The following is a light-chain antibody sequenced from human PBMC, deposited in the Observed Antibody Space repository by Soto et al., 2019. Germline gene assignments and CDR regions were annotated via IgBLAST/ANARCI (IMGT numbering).Light chain of an antibody. Sequence: SVLTPPRSVSGSPGQSVTISCTGTSSEVGCYNYVSWYRQHPGKAPKLMIYDVSKRPSGVPDRFSGSKSGNTASLTISGLQAEDEADYYCCSYAGSFRVFGTGTKVTVL. V-gene: IGLV2-11*01. CDR2: DVS. CDR3: CSYAGSFRV. CDR1: SSEVGCYNY. J-gene: IGLJ1*01.